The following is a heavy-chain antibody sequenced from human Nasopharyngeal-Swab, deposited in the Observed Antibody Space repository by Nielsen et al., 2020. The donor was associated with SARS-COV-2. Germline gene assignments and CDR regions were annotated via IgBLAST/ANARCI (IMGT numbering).Heavy chain of an antibody. Sequence: GESLKISCAASGFTFSSYAMHWVRQAPGKGLEWVAVISYDGSNKYYADSAKGRFTISRDNAKNSLYLQMNSLRAEDTAVYYCARDGLDYDFWSAYFMDVWGQGTTVTVSS. J-gene: IGHJ6*02. CDR2: ISYDGSNK. V-gene: IGHV3-30*04. CDR1: GFTFSSYA. D-gene: IGHD3-3*01. CDR3: ARDGLDYDFWSAYFMDV.